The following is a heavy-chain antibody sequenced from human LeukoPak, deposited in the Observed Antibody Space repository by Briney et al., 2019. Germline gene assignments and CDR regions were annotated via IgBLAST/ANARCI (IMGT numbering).Heavy chain of an antibody. Sequence: GGSLRLSCAASGFTFRSYGMNWVRQAPGKGLEWVSYISSSGSTIYYADSVKGRFTISRDNAKNSLYLQMNSLRAEDTALYYCAKDPMYSSSWYGGYFDYWGQGTLVTVSS. J-gene: IGHJ4*02. CDR1: GFTFRSYG. CDR3: AKDPMYSSSWYGGYFDY. CDR2: ISSSGSTI. V-gene: IGHV3-48*04. D-gene: IGHD6-13*01.